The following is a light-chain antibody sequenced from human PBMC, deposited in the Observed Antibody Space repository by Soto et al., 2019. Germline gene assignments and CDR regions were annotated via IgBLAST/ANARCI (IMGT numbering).Light chain of an antibody. CDR1: QGISRY. CDR3: QQLNTYPDT. CDR2: AAS. J-gene: IGKJ4*01. V-gene: IGKV1-9*01. Sequence: IQLTQSPSSLSASVGDSVTITCRASQGISRYLSWYQQKPGRAPKLLISAASTLQSGVPARFSGSGSGTDFTLSITSLQPEDFATYYCQQLNTYPDTFGGGTKVDIK.